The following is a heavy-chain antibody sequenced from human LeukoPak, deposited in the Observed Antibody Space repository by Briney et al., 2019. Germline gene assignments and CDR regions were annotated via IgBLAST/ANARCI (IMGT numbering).Heavy chain of an antibody. J-gene: IGHJ3*02. V-gene: IGHV4-34*01. CDR1: GGSFSGYY. CDR3: AREYYNDYGDAFDI. CDR2: INHSGST. Sequence: SETLSLTCAVYGGSFSGYYWSWIRQPPGKGLEWIGEINHSGSTNYNPSLKSRVTISVDTSKNQFSLRLSSVTAADTAVYYCAREYYNDYGDAFDIWGQGTMVTVSS. D-gene: IGHD4-17*01.